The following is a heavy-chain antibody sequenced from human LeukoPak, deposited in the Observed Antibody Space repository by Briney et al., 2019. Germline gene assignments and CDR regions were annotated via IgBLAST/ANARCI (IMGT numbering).Heavy chain of an antibody. D-gene: IGHD3-16*02. CDR1: GGSFSGYY. CDR3: ARFGYDYVWGSYRIFDY. J-gene: IGHJ4*02. CDR2: INHSGST. V-gene: IGHV4-34*01. Sequence: ETLSLTCAVYGGSFSGYYWSWIRQPPGKGLEWIGEINHSGSTNYNPSLKSRVTISVDTSKNQFSLKLSSVTAADTAVYYCARFGYDYVWGSYRIFDYWGQGTLVTVSS.